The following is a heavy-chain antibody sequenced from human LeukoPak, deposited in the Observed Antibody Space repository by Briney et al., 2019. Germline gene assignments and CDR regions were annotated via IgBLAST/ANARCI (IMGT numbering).Heavy chain of an antibody. CDR3: ARDEIRIAAAGFYFDY. J-gene: IGHJ4*02. CDR2: ISYDGSNK. V-gene: IGHV3-30*01. CDR1: GFTFSSYA. Sequence: GGSLRLSCAASGFTFSSYAMHWVRQAPGKXXXXXXXISYDGSNKYYADSVKGRFTISRDNSKNTLYLQMNSLRAEDTAVYYCARDEIRIAAAGFYFDYWGQGTLVTVSS. D-gene: IGHD6-13*01.